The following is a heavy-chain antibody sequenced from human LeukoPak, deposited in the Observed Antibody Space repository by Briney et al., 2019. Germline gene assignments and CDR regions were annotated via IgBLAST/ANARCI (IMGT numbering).Heavy chain of an antibody. CDR1: GFTFSSYG. D-gene: IGHD4-17*01. Sequence: GGSLRLSCAASGFTFSSYGMHWVRQAPGKGLEWVPVISYDGSNKYYADSVKGRFTISRDNSKNTLYLQMNSLRAEDTAVYYCAKDTLAYGDSYFDYWGQGTLVTVSS. J-gene: IGHJ4*02. CDR3: AKDTLAYGDSYFDY. CDR2: ISYDGSNK. V-gene: IGHV3-30*18.